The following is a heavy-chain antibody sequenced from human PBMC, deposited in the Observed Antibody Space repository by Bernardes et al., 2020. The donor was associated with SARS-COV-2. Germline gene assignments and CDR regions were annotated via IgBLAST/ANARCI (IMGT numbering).Heavy chain of an antibody. CDR3: ARVCYDFWSGYRYNWFDP. CDR2: ISSSSSTI. Sequence: GGSLRLSCAASGFTFSSYSMNWVRQAPGKGLEWVSYISSSSSTIYYADSVKGRFTISRDNAKNSLYLQMNSLRAEDTAVYYCARVCYDFWSGYRYNWFDPWGQGTLVTVSS. J-gene: IGHJ5*02. D-gene: IGHD3-3*01. CDR1: GFTFSSYS. V-gene: IGHV3-48*04.